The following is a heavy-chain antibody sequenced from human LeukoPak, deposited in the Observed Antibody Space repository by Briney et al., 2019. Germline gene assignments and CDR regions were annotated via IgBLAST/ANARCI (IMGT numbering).Heavy chain of an antibody. CDR3: AHTQISAPPALWYYYYMDV. D-gene: IGHD3-10*01. CDR2: IYLNDDK. V-gene: IGHV2-5*01. CDR1: GFSRRTSGVG. J-gene: IGHJ6*03. Sequence: SGPTLVKPTQTLTLTCTFSGFSRRTSGVGVGWIRLPPGKALEWLSLIYLNDDKRYSPSLKSRLTITKDTSKNQVVLTMTNMDPVDTATYYCAHTQISAPPALWYYYYMDVGGKGTTVTVSS.